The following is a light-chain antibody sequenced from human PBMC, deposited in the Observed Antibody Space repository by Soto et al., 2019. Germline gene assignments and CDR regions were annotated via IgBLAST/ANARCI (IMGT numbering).Light chain of an antibody. CDR1: QSVSSSY. Sequence: EIVLTPSPGTLSLSPGERATLSCRASQSVSSSYLAWYQQKPGQAPRLLIYGASSRATGIPDRFSGSGSGTDFTLTISRLEPEDFAVYYCQQYGRSPPYTFGPGTKVDIK. CDR2: GAS. V-gene: IGKV3-20*01. J-gene: IGKJ3*01. CDR3: QQYGRSPPYT.